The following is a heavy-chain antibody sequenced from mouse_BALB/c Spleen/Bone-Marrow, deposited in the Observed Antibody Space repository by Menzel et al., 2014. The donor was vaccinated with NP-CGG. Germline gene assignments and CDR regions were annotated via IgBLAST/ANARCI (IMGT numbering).Heavy chain of an antibody. CDR3: TRGGNWDDFDV. J-gene: IGHJ1*01. D-gene: IGHD4-1*01. CDR2: ISSGSSTI. Sequence: EVMLVESGGGLVQPGGSRRLSCAASGFTFSSFGMHWVRQAPGKGLEWVAYISSGSSTIFYVDTVKGRFTISRDNPKNTLFLQMTSLRSEDTAMYYCTRGGNWDDFDVWGAGTTVTVSS. V-gene: IGHV5-17*02. CDR1: GFTFSSFG.